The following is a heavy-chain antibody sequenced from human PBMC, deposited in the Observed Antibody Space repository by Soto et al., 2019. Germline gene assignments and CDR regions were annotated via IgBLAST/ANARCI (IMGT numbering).Heavy chain of an antibody. V-gene: IGHV3-23*01. CDR2: IIGSGAIT. CDR1: EFTFNSYA. J-gene: IGHJ4*02. CDR3: AKDSRDPGGNSSIDY. Sequence: LRLSCVASEFTFNSYAMSGGRQAPGMGLEWVSSIIGSGAITYYADSVKGRFTISRDNSKSTLYLQMNSLRVEDTALYSCAKDSRDPGGNSSIDYLGQGTLVTVSS. D-gene: IGHD2-21*02.